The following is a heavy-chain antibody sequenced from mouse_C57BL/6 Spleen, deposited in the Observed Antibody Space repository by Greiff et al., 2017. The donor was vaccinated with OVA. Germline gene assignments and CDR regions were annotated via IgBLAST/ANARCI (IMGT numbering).Heavy chain of an antibody. J-gene: IGHJ4*01. V-gene: IGHV5-17*01. D-gene: IGHD2-4*01. CDR3: ATGDYDVGYDY. CDR2: ISSGSSTI. Sequence: EVKVEESGGGLVKPGGSLKLSCAASGFTFSDYGMHWVRQAPEKGLEWVAYISSGSSTIYYADTVKGRFTISRDNAKNTLFLQMTSLRSEDTAMDYCATGDYDVGYDYWGQGTSVTVSS. CDR1: GFTFSDYG.